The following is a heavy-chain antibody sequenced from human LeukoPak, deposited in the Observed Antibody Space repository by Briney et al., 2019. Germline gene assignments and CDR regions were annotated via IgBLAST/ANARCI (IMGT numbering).Heavy chain of an antibody. CDR2: ISSSGSTI. V-gene: IGHV3-48*03. Sequence: PGGSLRLSCAASGFTFSSYEMNWVRQAPGKGLEGVSYISSSGSTIYYADSVKGRFTISRDNAKNSLYLQMNSLRAEDTAVYYCARAKYYDKHGYYFDYWGQGTLVTVSS. D-gene: IGHD3-9*01. CDR3: ARAKYYDKHGYYFDY. CDR1: GFTFSSYE. J-gene: IGHJ4*02.